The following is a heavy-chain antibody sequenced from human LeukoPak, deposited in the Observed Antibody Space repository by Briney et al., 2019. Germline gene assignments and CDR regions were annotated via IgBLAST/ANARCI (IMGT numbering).Heavy chain of an antibody. CDR2: IYSGGST. Sequence: GGSLRLSCAASGFTVSSNYMSWVRQAPGKGLEWVSVIYSGGSTYYADSVKGRFTISRDNSKNTLYLQMNSLRAEDTAVYYCARGINVVTAANDYWGQGTLVTVSS. V-gene: IGHV3-53*01. D-gene: IGHD2-21*02. J-gene: IGHJ4*02. CDR1: GFTVSSNY. CDR3: ARGINVVTAANDY.